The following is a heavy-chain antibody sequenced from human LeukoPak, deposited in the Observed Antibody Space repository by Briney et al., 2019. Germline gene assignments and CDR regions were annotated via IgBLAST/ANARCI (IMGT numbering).Heavy chain of an antibody. Sequence: GGSLRLSCAAYGFTFSICWMRWVRNAPGKGVEWGSLIIGSGGRTYCAGSVEVRFTFSREYSKNTLYLQRKWMRAEDTACFNRARERNDYLWGSYLGAFDTWGQGTMVTASS. V-gene: IGHV3-23*01. CDR3: ARERNDYLWGSYLGAFDT. D-gene: IGHD3-16*01. CDR1: GFTFSICW. CDR2: IIGSGGRT. J-gene: IGHJ3*02.